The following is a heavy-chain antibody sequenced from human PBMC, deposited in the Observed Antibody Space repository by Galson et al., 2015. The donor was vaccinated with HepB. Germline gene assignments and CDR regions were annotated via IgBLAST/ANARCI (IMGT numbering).Heavy chain of an antibody. CDR2: INGDGTAT. CDR3: GRGGPPYGVDV. D-gene: IGHD6-25*01. J-gene: IGHJ6*02. V-gene: IGHV3-74*01. Sequence: SLRLSCAATEFTLSDYWMHWVRQAPGKGLVWVSHINGDGTATNYADSVKGRFTISRDNAKNTLYLQMHSLRVEDTALYYCGRGGPPYGVDVWGQGTTVTVSS. CDR1: EFTLSDYW.